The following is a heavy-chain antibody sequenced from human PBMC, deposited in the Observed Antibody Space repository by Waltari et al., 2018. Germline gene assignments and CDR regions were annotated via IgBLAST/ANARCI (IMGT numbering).Heavy chain of an antibody. CDR2: INHSGST. Sequence: QVQLQQWGAGLLKPSETLSLTCAVYGGSFSGYYWSWIRQPPGKGLEWIGEINHSGSTNYNPSIKSRVTISVDTSKNQFSLKLSSVTAADTAVYYCARALYGDFDYWGQGTLVTVSS. D-gene: IGHD4-17*01. CDR3: ARALYGDFDY. J-gene: IGHJ4*02. CDR1: GGSFSGYY. V-gene: IGHV4-34*01.